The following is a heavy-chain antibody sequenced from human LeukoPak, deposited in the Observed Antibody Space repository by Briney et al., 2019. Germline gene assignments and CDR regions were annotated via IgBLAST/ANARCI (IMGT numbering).Heavy chain of an antibody. J-gene: IGHJ4*02. V-gene: IGHV4-34*01. CDR2: INHSGST. CDR3: ARVGVTMVRGVIITGFDY. CDR1: GGSFSGYY. D-gene: IGHD3-10*01. Sequence: SSETLSLTCAVYGGSFSGYYWSWIRQPPGKGLEWIGEINHSGSTNYNPSLKSRVTISVDTSKNQFSLKLSSVTAADTAVYYCARVGVTMVRGVIITGFDYWGQGTLVTVSS.